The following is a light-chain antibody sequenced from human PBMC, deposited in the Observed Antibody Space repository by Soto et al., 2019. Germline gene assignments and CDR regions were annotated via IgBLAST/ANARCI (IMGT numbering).Light chain of an antibody. Sequence: QSVLTQPASVSGSPGQSITISCTGTSSDVGSYNLVSWYQQLPGKAPKLMIYEGSKRPSGVSNRFSGSKSGNTASLTISGLQAEDEADYYCCSFAGLNTLLFGGGTKLTVL. J-gene: IGLJ2*01. CDR3: CSFAGLNTLL. V-gene: IGLV2-23*01. CDR2: EGS. CDR1: SSDVGSYNL.